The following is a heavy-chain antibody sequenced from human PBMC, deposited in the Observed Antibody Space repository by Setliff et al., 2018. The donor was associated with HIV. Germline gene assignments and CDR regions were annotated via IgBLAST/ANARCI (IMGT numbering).Heavy chain of an antibody. Sequence: KVSCKASGGTFSSYAISWVRQAPGQGLEWMGGIIPIFGTANYAQKFQGRVTITADESTSTAYMELSSLRSEDTAVYYCAIDGCSSTSCYGVYYYYGMDVWGQGTTVTVSS. J-gene: IGHJ6*02. CDR3: AIDGCSSTSCYGVYYYYGMDV. CDR2: IIPIFGTA. V-gene: IGHV1-69*01. D-gene: IGHD2-2*01. CDR1: GGTFSSYA.